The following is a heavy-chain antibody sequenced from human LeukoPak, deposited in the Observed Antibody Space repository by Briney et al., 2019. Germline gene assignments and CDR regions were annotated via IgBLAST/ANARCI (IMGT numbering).Heavy chain of an antibody. D-gene: IGHD3-10*01. CDR3: ARERITMVRGVKDAFDI. V-gene: IGHV3-21*01. Sequence: GGSLRLSCAASGFTFSSYSMNWVRQAPGKGLEWVSSISSSSSYIYYADSVKGRFTISRDNAKNPLYLQMNSLRAEDTAVYYCARERITMVRGVKDAFDIWGQGTMVTVSS. CDR2: ISSSSSYI. CDR1: GFTFSSYS. J-gene: IGHJ3*02.